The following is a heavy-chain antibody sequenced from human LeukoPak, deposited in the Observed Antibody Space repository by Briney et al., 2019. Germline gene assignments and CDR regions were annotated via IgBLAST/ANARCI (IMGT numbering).Heavy chain of an antibody. CDR2: INHSGST. Sequence: PSETLSLTCAVYGGSFSGYYWSWIRQPPGKGLEWIGEINHSGSTNYNPPLKSRVPISVDTSKNQFSLKLSSVTAADTAVYYCARHSPYYYDSSGLDYWGQGTLVTVSS. CDR1: GGSFSGYY. D-gene: IGHD3-22*01. V-gene: IGHV4-34*01. CDR3: ARHSPYYYDSSGLDY. J-gene: IGHJ4*02.